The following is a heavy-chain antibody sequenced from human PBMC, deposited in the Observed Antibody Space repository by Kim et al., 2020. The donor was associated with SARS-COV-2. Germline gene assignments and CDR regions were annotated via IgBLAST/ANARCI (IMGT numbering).Heavy chain of an antibody. D-gene: IGHD6-19*01. Sequence: SETLSLTCAVYGGSFSGYYWSWIRQPPGKGLEWIGEINHSGSTNYNPSLKSRVTISVDTSKNQFSLKLSSVTAADTAVYYCARVQQWLSHYFDYWGQGTLVTVSS. CDR2: INHSGST. V-gene: IGHV4-34*01. J-gene: IGHJ4*02. CDR3: ARVQQWLSHYFDY. CDR1: GGSFSGYY.